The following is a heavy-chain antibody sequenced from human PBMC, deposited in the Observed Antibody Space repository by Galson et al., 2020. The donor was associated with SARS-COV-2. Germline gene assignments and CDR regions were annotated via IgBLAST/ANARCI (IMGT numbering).Heavy chain of an antibody. J-gene: IGHJ4*01. Sequence: GGSLRLSCAASGFTFSSYSLNWVRQAPGKGLEWVSSIRSSSSYTYYADSLKGRFTISRDNAKSSVYLQMNSLRADDTAVYYCARDSVNDYDISGYYYPNNFDYWGQGTMVTVSS. CDR3: ARDSVNDYDISGYYYPNNFDY. V-gene: IGHV3-21*01. CDR1: GFTFSSYS. CDR2: IRSSSSYT. D-gene: IGHD3-22*01.